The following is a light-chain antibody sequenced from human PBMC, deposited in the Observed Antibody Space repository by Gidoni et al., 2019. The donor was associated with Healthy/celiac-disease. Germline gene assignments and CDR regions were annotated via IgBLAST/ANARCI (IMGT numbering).Light chain of an antibody. CDR2: GAS. Sequence: EIVLTQSPGTLSLSPGERATLSCRASQSVSSSYLSWYQQKPGQAPRLLIDGASSRATGIPDRFSGSGSGTDFTLTIGRLEPEDFAVYYCQQYGSSPMYTFGQETKLEIK. CDR3: QQYGSSPMYT. J-gene: IGKJ2*01. V-gene: IGKV3-20*01. CDR1: QSVSSSY.